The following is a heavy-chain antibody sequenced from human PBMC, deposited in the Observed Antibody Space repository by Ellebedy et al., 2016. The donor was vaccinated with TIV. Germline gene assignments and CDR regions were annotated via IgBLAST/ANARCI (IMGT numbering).Heavy chain of an antibody. CDR1: GYSFTSYW. D-gene: IGHD3-22*01. CDR2: IDPSDSYT. CDR3: ARADSSGYYYSDY. J-gene: IGHJ4*02. V-gene: IGHV5-10-1*01. Sequence: KVSCKGSGYSFTSYWIGWVRQMPGKGLEWMGRIDPSDSYTNYSPSFQGHVTISADKSISTAYLQWSSLKASDTAMYYCARADSSGYYYSDYWGQGTLVTVSS.